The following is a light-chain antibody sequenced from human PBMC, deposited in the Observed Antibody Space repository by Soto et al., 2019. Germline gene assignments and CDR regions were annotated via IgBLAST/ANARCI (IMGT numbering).Light chain of an antibody. CDR1: SSDVGGYNY. Sequence: QSALTQPASVSGSPGQSITISCTGTSSDVGGYNYVSWYQQHPGKAPKLMIYGVITRPSGVSNRFSGSKSGTTASLTISGLQAEDEADYYCSSYTSSSTRVFGGGTKVTVL. CDR3: SSYTSSSTRV. CDR2: GVI. V-gene: IGLV2-14*01. J-gene: IGLJ3*02.